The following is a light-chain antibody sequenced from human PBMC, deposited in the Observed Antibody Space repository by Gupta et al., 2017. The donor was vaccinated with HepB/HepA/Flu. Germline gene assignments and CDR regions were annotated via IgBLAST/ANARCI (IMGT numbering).Light chain of an antibody. J-gene: IGLJ3*02. V-gene: IGLV4-69*02. CDR2: VNSDSSH. Sequence: QPVLTQSPSASASLGASVNLTCTLSSGNSSYAIAWQHQQPEKVPQFLMKVNSDSSHIKGDGNPDRFTGSSSGTERYLAISSLRSEDEDGDSCQARGTGIQFGGGTKLTVL. CDR3: QARGTGIQ. CDR1: SGNSSYA.